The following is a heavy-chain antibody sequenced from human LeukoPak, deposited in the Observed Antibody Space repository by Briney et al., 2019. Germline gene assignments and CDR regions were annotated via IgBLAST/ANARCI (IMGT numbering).Heavy chain of an antibody. CDR2: INHSGST. J-gene: IGHJ4*02. CDR3: ANDILTGYFVY. Sequence: SETLSLTCAVYGESFSGYFWTWIRQPPGKGLEWIGEINHSGSTNYNPSLKSRVIISVDTSKNQFSLKLSSVTAADTAVYYCANDILTGYFVYWGQGTLVTVSS. V-gene: IGHV4-34*01. D-gene: IGHD3-9*01. CDR1: GESFSGYF.